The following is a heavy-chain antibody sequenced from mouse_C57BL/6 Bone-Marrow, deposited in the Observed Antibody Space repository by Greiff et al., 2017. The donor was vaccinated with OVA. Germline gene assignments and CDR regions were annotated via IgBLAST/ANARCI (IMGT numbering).Heavy chain of an antibody. D-gene: IGHD2-12*01. CDR1: GYTFTSYW. CDR3: ARHEEGVAYYTLFLAY. CDR2: IYPGSGST. V-gene: IGHV1-55*01. J-gene: IGHJ3*01. Sequence: VQLQQPGAELVKPGASVKMSCKASGYTFTSYWITWVKQRPGQGLEWIGDIYPGSGSTNYNEKFKSKATLTVDTSSSTVYMELSRLTSEDSAVYFCARHEEGVAYYTLFLAYWGQGTLVTVSA.